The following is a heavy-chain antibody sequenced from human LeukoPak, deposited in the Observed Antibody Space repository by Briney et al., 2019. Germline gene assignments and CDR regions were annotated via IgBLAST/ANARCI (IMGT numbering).Heavy chain of an antibody. CDR2: ISGSGGNT. CDR3: AKRRAVAGVRYYFDY. J-gene: IGHJ4*02. D-gene: IGHD6-19*01. V-gene: IGHV3-23*01. CDR1: GFTFSSYT. Sequence: GGSLRLSCVVSGFTFSSYTMSWVRQAPGKGQEWVSIISGSGGNTYYAASVKGRFTISRDNSKNMVFLQMNSLRADDTAVYFCAKRRAVAGVRYYFDYWGQGTLVTVSS.